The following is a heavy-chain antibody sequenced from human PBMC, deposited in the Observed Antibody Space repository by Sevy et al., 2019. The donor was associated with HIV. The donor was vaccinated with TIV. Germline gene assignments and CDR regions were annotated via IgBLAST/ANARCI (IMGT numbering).Heavy chain of an antibody. CDR1: GFTFSKAW. J-gene: IGHJ4*02. V-gene: IGHV3-15*01. CDR3: TTKGDFWSGYQFFEY. Sequence: GGSLRLSCAASGFTFSKAWMTWVHQAPGKGLEWVGRIKSGADGGTTDSAAPVKGRFSIARDDSKNTLYLQMNSLKIEATVVYYGTTKGDFWSGYQFFEYWGQGTLVTVSS. D-gene: IGHD3-3*01. CDR2: IKSGADGGTT.